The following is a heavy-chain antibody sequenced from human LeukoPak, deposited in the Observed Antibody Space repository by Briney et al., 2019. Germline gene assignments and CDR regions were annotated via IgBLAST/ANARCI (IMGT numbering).Heavy chain of an antibody. Sequence: GGSLRLSCAASGFTFSSYWMSWVRQAPGKGLEWVTNIKQDGSEKYYVDSVKGRFTISRDNAKNSLYLQMNSLRAEDTAVYYCARALWFGEFDYWGQGTLVTVSS. V-gene: IGHV3-7*01. CDR2: IKQDGSEK. CDR1: GFTFSSYW. J-gene: IGHJ4*02. D-gene: IGHD3-10*01. CDR3: ARALWFGEFDY.